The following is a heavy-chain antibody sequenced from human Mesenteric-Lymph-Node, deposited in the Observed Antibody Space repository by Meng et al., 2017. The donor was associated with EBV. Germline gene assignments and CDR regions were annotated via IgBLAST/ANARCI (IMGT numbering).Heavy chain of an antibody. J-gene: IGHJ4*02. CDR2: IYSSGST. V-gene: IGHV4-59*01. CDR1: GGSIYNYY. Sequence: QLQLQESGPGLVKPSETLSLTCTVSGGSIYNYYWSWIRQPPGKGLEWIGCIYSSGSTDYNPSLESRVTISIDTSQSHFSLRLSSVTAVDTAVYYCARGRTSTNSWGQGTLVTVSS. CDR3: ARGRTSTNS.